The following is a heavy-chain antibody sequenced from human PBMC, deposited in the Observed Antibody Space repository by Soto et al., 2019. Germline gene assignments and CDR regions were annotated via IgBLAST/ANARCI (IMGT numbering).Heavy chain of an antibody. J-gene: IGHJ4*02. CDR2: TSFDGSDK. V-gene: IGHV3-30*04. CDR1: GFTFGNYA. CDR3: ARAVGMTTVNLDY. D-gene: IGHD1-26*01. Sequence: PGGSLRLSCAASGFTFGNYAMHWVRQAPGKGLEWVAVTSFDGSDKYNADSVKGRFTIFRDNSKNTLYLQMSSLRPEDTGVYFCARAVGMTTVNLDYWGQGTLVTVSS.